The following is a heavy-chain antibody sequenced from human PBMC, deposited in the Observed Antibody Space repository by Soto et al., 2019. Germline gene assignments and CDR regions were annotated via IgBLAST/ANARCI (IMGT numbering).Heavy chain of an antibody. CDR2: IYFSGGT. CDR1: GGSISSYY. CDR3: ARESRSWYGSIWDY. Sequence: SETLSLTCTVSGGSISSYYWSWIRQPPGKGLEWIGYIYFSGGTNYNPSLKSRVTISVDTSKNQFSLKLSSVTAADTAVYYCARESRSWYGSIWDYWGQGTLVTVPS. D-gene: IGHD6-13*01. J-gene: IGHJ4*02. V-gene: IGHV4-59*12.